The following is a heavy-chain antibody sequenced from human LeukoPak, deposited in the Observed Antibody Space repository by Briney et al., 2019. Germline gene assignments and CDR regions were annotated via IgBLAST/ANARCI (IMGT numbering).Heavy chain of an antibody. CDR2: ISSSGSTI. Sequence: PGGSLRLSCAASGFTFSSYEMNWVRQAPGKGLEWVSYISSSGSTIYYADSVKGRFTFSRDSAKNSLYLQMNSLRAEDTAVYYCARIEHYYYYMDVWGKGTTVTVSS. CDR3: ARIEHYYYYMDV. V-gene: IGHV3-48*03. CDR1: GFTFSSYE. J-gene: IGHJ6*03. D-gene: IGHD5-24*01.